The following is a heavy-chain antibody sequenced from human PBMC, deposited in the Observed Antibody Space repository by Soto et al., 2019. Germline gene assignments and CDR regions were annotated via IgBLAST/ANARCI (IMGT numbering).Heavy chain of an antibody. V-gene: IGHV3-33*01. CDR2: TWHDETNK. Sequence: PGGSLRLSCAASGFTFRSYTMHWVRQAPGKGLEWVALTWHDETNKYYADSVKGRFTISRDNSRNTLCLQMNSLRAEDTAVYYCARDLGYNSGHPFDYWGQGTQVTVSS. D-gene: IGHD1-20*01. CDR3: ARDLGYNSGHPFDY. J-gene: IGHJ4*02. CDR1: GFTFRSYT.